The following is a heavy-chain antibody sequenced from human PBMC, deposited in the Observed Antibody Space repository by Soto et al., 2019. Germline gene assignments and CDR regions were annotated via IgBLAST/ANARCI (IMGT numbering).Heavy chain of an antibody. CDR1: GFTFSSYG. Sequence: GGSLRLSCAASGFTFSSYGMHWVRQAPGKGLEWVAVISYDGSNKYYADSVKGRFTISRDNSKNTLYLQMNSLRAEDTAVYYCAKGGRYYGSGSGYYYGMDVWGQGTTVTVSS. CDR2: ISYDGSNK. D-gene: IGHD3-10*01. V-gene: IGHV3-30*18. J-gene: IGHJ6*02. CDR3: AKGGRYYGSGSGYYYGMDV.